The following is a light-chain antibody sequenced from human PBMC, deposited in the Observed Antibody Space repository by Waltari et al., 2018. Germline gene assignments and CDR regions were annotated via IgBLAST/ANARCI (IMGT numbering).Light chain of an antibody. V-gene: IGLV2-11*01. CDR2: DVS. CDR1: SSDVGAYNY. CDR3: CSYAGSYTYV. Sequence: QSALTQPRSVSGPPGQSVTISFTGTSSDVGAYNYVSCYQHHPGKAPKLMIYDVSKRPSGVPDRFSGSKSGNTASLTISGLQAEDEADYYCCSYAGSYTYVFGAGTKVTVL. J-gene: IGLJ1*01.